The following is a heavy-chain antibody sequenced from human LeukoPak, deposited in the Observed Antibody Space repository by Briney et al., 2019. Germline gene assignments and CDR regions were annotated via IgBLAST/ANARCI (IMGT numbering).Heavy chain of an antibody. CDR2: IGGSGGST. V-gene: IGHV3-23*01. CDR1: GFTFSSYA. Sequence: GGSLRLSCAASGFTFSSYAMSWVRQAPGKGLEWVSAIGGSGGSTYYADSVKGRFTISRDNSKNTLYLQMNSLRADDTAVYYCAKGPYTPRIGLTDYWGQGTLVTVSS. J-gene: IGHJ4*02. D-gene: IGHD2-2*02. CDR3: AKGPYTPRIGLTDY.